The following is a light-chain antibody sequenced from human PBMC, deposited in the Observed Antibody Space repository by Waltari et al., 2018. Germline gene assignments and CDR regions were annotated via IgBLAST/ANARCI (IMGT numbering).Light chain of an antibody. CDR3: QKYGTVPAT. V-gene: IGKV3-20*01. J-gene: IGKJ1*01. CDR2: DAS. CDR1: QRFSRY. Sequence: EIVLTQSPGPLSLSPGERANLTCRSSQRFSRYLARYQQKPGQPPRLLIYDASIRASGIPDRFSGSGSGTVFSLTISRLEPEDFAVYYCQKYGTVPATFGQGTKVQMK.